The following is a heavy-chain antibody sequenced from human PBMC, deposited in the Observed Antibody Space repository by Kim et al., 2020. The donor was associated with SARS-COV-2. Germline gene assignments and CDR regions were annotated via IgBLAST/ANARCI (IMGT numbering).Heavy chain of an antibody. Sequence: ASVKVSCKASGDSFTNYAFSWVRQAPGQGLEWMGWISAHTGDTNYAQKYRGRVTMTTDTSTSTVYMELRSLRSDDTAVYYCARDDVTHFAEIIYFYYYGMDVGGQGTTVTVSS. V-gene: IGHV1-18*01. CDR2: ISAHTGDT. CDR3: ARDDVTHFAEIIYFYYYGMDV. D-gene: IGHD3-3*02. CDR1: GDSFTNYA. J-gene: IGHJ6*02.